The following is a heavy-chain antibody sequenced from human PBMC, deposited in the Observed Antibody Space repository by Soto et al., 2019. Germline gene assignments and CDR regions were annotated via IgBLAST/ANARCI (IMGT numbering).Heavy chain of an antibody. J-gene: IGHJ6*02. V-gene: IGHV3-21*01. CDR1: GFTFSSYN. CDR2: ISSSSNYI. Sequence: EVQLVESGGGLVKPGGSLRLSCAASGFTFSSYNMNWVRQAPGKGLEWVSSISSSSNYIYYADSVKGRFTISRDNAKNSLYLQMNSLRAEDTAVYYCARGGCSSTNCQYGMDVWGQGTTVTVPS. CDR3: ARGGCSSTNCQYGMDV. D-gene: IGHD2-2*01.